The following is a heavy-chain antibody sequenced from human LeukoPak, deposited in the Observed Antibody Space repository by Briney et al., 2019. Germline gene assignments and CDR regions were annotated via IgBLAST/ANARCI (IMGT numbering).Heavy chain of an antibody. J-gene: IGHJ3*02. CDR2: INWNGIST. Sequence: GGSLRLSCAASGFRFDDYGMTWVRQAPGKGLEWVSGINWNGISTGYADSVKGRFTISRDNSKNTLYLQMNSLRAEDTAVYYCAKDRATVVTWAFDIWGQGTMVTVSS. V-gene: IGHV3-20*04. D-gene: IGHD4-23*01. CDR3: AKDRATVVTWAFDI. CDR1: GFRFDDYG.